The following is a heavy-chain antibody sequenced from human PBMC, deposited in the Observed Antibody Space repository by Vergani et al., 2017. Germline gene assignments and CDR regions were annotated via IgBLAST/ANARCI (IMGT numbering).Heavy chain of an antibody. CDR3: AISRPGDYGEA. J-gene: IGHJ3*01. CDR2: IKQDGSEK. D-gene: IGHD4-17*01. Sequence: EVQLVESGGGLVQPGGSLRLSCAASGFTFSSYWMSWVRQAPGKGLEWVANIKQDGSEKYYVDSVKGRFTISRDNAKNSLYLQMNSLRAEDTAGYYCAISRPGDYGEAWGQGTMVTVSS. V-gene: IGHV3-7*01. CDR1: GFTFSSYW.